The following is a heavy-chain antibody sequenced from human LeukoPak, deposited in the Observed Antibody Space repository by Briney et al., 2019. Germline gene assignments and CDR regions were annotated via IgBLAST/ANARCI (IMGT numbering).Heavy chain of an antibody. J-gene: IGHJ4*02. CDR3: AKLGGPFDWLLSRGSVNFDY. Sequence: GGSLRLSCAGSGFNFSKYWMHWVRQAPGKGLVWVSRIKTDGSSTSYADSVKGRFTISRDNAKNSLYLQMNSLRAEDTAVYYCAKLGGPFDWLLSRGSVNFDYWGQGTLVTVSS. V-gene: IGHV3-74*01. D-gene: IGHD3-9*01. CDR1: GFNFSKYW. CDR2: IKTDGSST.